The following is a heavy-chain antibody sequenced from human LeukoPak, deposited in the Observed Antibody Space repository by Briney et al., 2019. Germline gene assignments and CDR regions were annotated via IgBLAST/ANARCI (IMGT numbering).Heavy chain of an antibody. V-gene: IGHV4-59*01. J-gene: IGHJ6*02. CDR2: IYYSGST. D-gene: IGHD3-10*01. Sequence: SETLSLTCTVSGGSISSYYWSWIRQPPGKGLEWIGYIYYSGSTNYNPSLKSRVTISVDTSKNQFSLKLSSVTAADTAVYYCARVPGSGCMDVWGQGTTVTVSS. CDR3: ARVPGSGCMDV. CDR1: GGSISSYY.